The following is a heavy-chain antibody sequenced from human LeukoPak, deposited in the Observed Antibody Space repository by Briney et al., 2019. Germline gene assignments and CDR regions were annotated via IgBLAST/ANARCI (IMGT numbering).Heavy chain of an antibody. CDR1: GFTFSSYA. J-gene: IGHJ6*02. V-gene: IGHV3-30-3*01. CDR3: ARDHSMDV. Sequence: GRSLRLSGAASGFTFSSYAMHWVRQAPGKGLEWVAVISYDGSNKYYADSVKGRFTISRDNSKNTLYLQMNSLRAEDTAVYYCARDHSMDVWGQGTTVTVSS. CDR2: ISYDGSNK.